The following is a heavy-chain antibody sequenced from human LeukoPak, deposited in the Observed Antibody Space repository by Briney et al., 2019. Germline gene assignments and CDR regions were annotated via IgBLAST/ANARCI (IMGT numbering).Heavy chain of an antibody. CDR1: GFTFSTYA. V-gene: IGHV3-23*01. CDR3: AKRVPYGTSSVYFDY. Sequence: GGSLRLSCAASGFTFSTYAMSWVGQAPGKGLEWGSAITDTGDTTYYADSVKGRFTISRDNSKNTLYLQMNSLRAEDTAVYYCAKRVPYGTSSVYFDYWGQGTLVTVSS. CDR2: ITDTGDTT. D-gene: IGHD6-6*01. J-gene: IGHJ4*02.